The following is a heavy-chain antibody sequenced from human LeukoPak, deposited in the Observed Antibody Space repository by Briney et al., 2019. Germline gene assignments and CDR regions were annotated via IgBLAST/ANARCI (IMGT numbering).Heavy chain of an antibody. CDR2: IYYSGST. J-gene: IGHJ4*02. Sequence: PSQTLSLTCTVSGGSISSGDYYWSWLRQPPGKGLEWIGYIYYSGSTYYNPSLKSRVTISVDTSKNQFSLKLSSVTAADTAVYYCARVLRLRYFDDAPRRDYWGQGTLVTVSS. D-gene: IGHD3-9*01. CDR3: ARVLRLRYFDDAPRRDY. CDR1: GGSISSGDYY. V-gene: IGHV4-30-4*01.